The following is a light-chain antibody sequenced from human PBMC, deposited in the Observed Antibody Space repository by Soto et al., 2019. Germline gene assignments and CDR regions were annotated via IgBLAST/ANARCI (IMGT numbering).Light chain of an antibody. CDR3: TSYTSAGTRV. CDR2: EVN. J-gene: IGLJ1*01. Sequence: QSVLTQPASVSGSPGQSITISCIGASSDVGGYGYVSWYQQHPGKAPKLMIFEVNNRPSGVSNRFSGSKSGNTASLTISGLQAEDEADYYCTSYTSAGTRVFGTGPSSPS. V-gene: IGLV2-14*01. CDR1: SSDVGGYGY.